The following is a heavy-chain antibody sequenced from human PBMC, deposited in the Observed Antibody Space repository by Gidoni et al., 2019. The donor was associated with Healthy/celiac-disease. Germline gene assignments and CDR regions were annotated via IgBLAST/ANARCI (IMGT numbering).Heavy chain of an antibody. D-gene: IGHD6-6*01. CDR3: ARVESIAARPNWAKTTGYYGMDV. CDR2: IIPIFGTA. CDR1: GGTFSSYA. Sequence: QVQLVQSGAEVKKPGSSVKVSCKASGGTFSSYAISWVRQAPGQGLEWMGGIIPIFGTANYAQKCQGRVTITADESTSTAYMELSSLRSEDTAVYYCARVESIAARPNWAKTTGYYGMDVWGQGTTVTVSS. J-gene: IGHJ6*02. V-gene: IGHV1-69*01.